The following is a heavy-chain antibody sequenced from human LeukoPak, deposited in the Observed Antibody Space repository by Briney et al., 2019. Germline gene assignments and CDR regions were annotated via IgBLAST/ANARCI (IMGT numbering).Heavy chain of an antibody. CDR3: ARSYYDSSGYYSFDY. J-gene: IGHJ4*02. V-gene: IGHV3-21*01. CDR2: ISSSSSYI. CDR1: GFTFTTYA. Sequence: GGSLRLSCAASGFTFTTYAMSWVRQAPGKGLEWVSSISSSSSYIYYADSVKGRFTISRDNAKNSLYLQMNSLRAEDTAVYYCARSYYDSSGYYSFDYWGQGTLVTVSS. D-gene: IGHD3-22*01.